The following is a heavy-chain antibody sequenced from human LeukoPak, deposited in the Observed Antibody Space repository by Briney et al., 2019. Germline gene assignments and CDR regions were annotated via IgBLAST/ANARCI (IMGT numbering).Heavy chain of an antibody. CDR3: ARVGSGAFDI. D-gene: IGHD3-10*01. CDR2: IYYSGST. J-gene: IGHJ3*02. V-gene: IGHV4-59*01. Sequence: SETLSLTCTVSGGSISSYYWSWIRQPPGKGLEWIGYIYYSGSTNKNPSLKSRVTISVDTSKNQFSLKLSSVTAADTAVYYCARVGSGAFDIWGQGTMVTVSS. CDR1: GGSISSYY.